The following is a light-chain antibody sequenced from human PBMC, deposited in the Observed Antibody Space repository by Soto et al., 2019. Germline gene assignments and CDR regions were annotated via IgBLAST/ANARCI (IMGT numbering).Light chain of an antibody. CDR2: EVS. CDR3: SSYTSSSTWV. CDR1: SSDVGGYKY. Sequence: QSAPTQPASVSRSPGQSITISCTGTSSDVGGYKYVSWYQQHPGKAPKLMIYEVSSRPSGVSNRFSGSKSGNTASLTISGLQAEDESDYYCSSYTSSSTWVFGEGTKLTVL. V-gene: IGLV2-14*01. J-gene: IGLJ3*02.